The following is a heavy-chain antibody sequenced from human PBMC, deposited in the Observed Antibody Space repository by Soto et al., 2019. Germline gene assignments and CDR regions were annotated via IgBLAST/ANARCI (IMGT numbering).Heavy chain of an antibody. CDR1: GGTFSTYS. D-gene: IGHD3-3*01. V-gene: IGHV1-69*01. J-gene: IGHJ6*02. CDR3: ARVRSSFRRRGGHYYEDGMDV. Sequence: EQLVQSGAEVKKPGSSVKVSCEASGGTFSTYSISWVRQAPGHGLEWMGEVIPYFGTANHAQKFQGRVTLTVVASTSTAYMELRSLRAEDPALYYCARVRSSFRRRGGHYYEDGMDVWGQGTRVTGSS. CDR2: VIPYFGTA.